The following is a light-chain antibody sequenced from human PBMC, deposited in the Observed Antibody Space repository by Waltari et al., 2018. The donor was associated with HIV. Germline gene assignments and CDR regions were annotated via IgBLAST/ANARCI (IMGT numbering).Light chain of an antibody. V-gene: IGLV3-25*03. CDR3: QSADSTGTYWV. CDR1: DLRTHT. Sequence: SLALPQPPSASASPGQTATCSCTGADLRTHTVIWYQQRPGPAPAMVIYSDKERPSGIPDRFSGSSAGTTVTLTISGVQAEDEADYYCQSADSTGTYWVFGGGTKLTVL. J-gene: IGLJ3*02. CDR2: SDK.